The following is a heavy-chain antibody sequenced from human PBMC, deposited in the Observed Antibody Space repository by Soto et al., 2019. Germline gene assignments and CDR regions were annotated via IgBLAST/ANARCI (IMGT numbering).Heavy chain of an antibody. CDR1: GLTFSSYA. J-gene: IGHJ2*01. CDR2: ISGSGGST. D-gene: IGHD3-22*01. Sequence: PXESLRLSCAASGLTFSSYAMSWVRQAPGKGLEWVSAISGSGGSTYYADSVKGRFTISRDNSKNTLYLQMNSLRAEDTAVYYCAKLAYYYDSSSWYFDLWGRGTLVTVSS. CDR3: AKLAYYYDSSSWYFDL. V-gene: IGHV3-23*01.